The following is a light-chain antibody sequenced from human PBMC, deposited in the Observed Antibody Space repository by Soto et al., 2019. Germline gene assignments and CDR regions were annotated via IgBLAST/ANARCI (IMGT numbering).Light chain of an antibody. CDR1: QSVSSN. CDR3: QQYNTWPPLT. J-gene: IGKJ4*01. V-gene: IGKV3-15*01. CDR2: GAS. Sequence: EIVMTQSPATLSVSPGERATLSCRASQSVSSNLAWYQQKPGQAPRLLIYGASTRATGIPARFSGSVSGTEFTLTISSLQSEDFAVSYCQQYNTWPPLTFGGGTKVEIK.